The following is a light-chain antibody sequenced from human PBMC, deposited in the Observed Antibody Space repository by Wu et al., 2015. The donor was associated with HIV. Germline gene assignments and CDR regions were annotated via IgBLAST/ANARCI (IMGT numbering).Light chain of an antibody. J-gene: IGKJ4*01. CDR1: QSVSSN. Sequence: EIVMTQSPATLVVSPGERATLSCRASQSVSSNLAWYQQKPGQVPRLLIYGASTRATGIPARFSGSGSGTEFTLTISSLQSEDFAVYYCQQYNNWPPLTFGGGTKVEIK. V-gene: IGKV3-15*01. CDR2: GAS. CDR3: QQYNNWPPLT.